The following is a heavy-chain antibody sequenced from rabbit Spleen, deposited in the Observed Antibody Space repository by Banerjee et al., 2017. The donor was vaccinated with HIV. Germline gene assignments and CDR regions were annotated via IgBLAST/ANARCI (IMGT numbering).Heavy chain of an antibody. J-gene: IGHJ4*02. CDR1: GFSFNSGYD. D-gene: IGHD1-1*01. CDR2: SYAGSSGST. Sequence: QSLEESGGDLVKPGASLTLTCTTSGFSFNSGYDMCWVRQAPGKGLEWIACSYAGSSGSTYSAIWAKGRFTISKTSSTTVTLQMTSLTAADTATYFCARDSSRGYDGEVSGLSFWGPGTLVTVS. V-gene: IGHV1S40*01. CDR3: ARDSSRGYDGEVSGLSF.